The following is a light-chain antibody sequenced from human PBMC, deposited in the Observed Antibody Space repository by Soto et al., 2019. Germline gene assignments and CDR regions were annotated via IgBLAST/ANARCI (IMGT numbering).Light chain of an antibody. J-gene: IGKJ1*01. CDR2: KAS. CDR3: QQYNSYSTWT. CDR1: QSISSW. Sequence: DIQMTQSPSTLSAPVGDRVTITCRAIQSISSWLAWYQQKPRKAPKLLIYKASSLESGVPSRFSGSGSGTEFTLTISSLQPDDFATYYCQQYNSYSTWTFGQGTKVDIK. V-gene: IGKV1-5*03.